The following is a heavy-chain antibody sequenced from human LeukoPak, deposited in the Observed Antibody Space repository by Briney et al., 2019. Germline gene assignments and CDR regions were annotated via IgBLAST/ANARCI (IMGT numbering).Heavy chain of an antibody. CDR1: GYSISSGYY. Sequence: SETLSLTCAVSGYSISSGYYWGWIRQPPGKGPEWIGSIYHSGSTYYNPSLKSRVTISVDTSKNQFSLKLSSVTAADTAVYYCARHACSSTSCYGYYYYYMDVWGKGTTVTVSS. CDR2: IYHSGST. V-gene: IGHV4-38-2*01. J-gene: IGHJ6*03. CDR3: ARHACSSTSCYGYYYYYMDV. D-gene: IGHD2-2*01.